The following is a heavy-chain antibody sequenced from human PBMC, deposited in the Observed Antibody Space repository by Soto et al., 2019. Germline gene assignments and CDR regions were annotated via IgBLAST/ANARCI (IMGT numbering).Heavy chain of an antibody. CDR3: ARRWGRTFDY. Sequence: SETMYLTCTVSGGSISSYYWSWIRQPPGKGLEWIGYIYYSGSTNYNPSLKSRVTTSVDTSKNQFSLKLSSVTAADTAVYYCARRWGRTFDYWGQGTLVTVSS. D-gene: IGHD7-27*01. J-gene: IGHJ4*02. CDR1: GGSISSYY. CDR2: IYYSGST. V-gene: IGHV4-59*08.